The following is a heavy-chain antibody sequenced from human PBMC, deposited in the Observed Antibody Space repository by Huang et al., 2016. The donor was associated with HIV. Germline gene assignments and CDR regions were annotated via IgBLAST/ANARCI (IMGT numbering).Heavy chain of an antibody. CDR2: IIPIFEAA. CDR1: GGTFSSYA. CDR3: ARAGEAYYDSSGYYYFDY. Sequence: QVQLVQSGAEVKKPGSSVKVSCKASGGTFSSYAIRWVRQAPGQGLEWMGGIIPIFEAANYAQKFQGRVTITADESTSTAYMELSSLRSEDTAVYYCARAGEAYYDSSGYYYFDYWGQGTLVTVSS. D-gene: IGHD3-22*01. V-gene: IGHV1-69*01. J-gene: IGHJ4*02.